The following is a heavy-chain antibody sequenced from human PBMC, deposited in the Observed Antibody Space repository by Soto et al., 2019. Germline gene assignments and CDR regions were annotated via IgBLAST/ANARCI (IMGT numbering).Heavy chain of an antibody. CDR2: IYSGGST. CDR1: GFTVSSNY. J-gene: IGHJ4*02. Sequence: GGSLRLSCAASGFTVSSNYMSWVRQAPGKGLEWVSVIYSGGSTYYADSVKGRFTISRDNSKNTLYLQMNSLRAEDTAVYYCARTSYYYDSSGQLDYWGQGTLVTVSS. D-gene: IGHD3-22*01. CDR3: ARTSYYYDSSGQLDY. V-gene: IGHV3-53*01.